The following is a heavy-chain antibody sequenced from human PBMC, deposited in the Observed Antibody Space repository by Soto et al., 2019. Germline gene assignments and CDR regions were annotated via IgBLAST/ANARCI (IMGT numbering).Heavy chain of an antibody. J-gene: IGHJ4*02. D-gene: IGHD3-22*01. CDR2: IIPIFGTA. CDR1: GGTFSSYA. Sequence: ASVKVSCKASGGTFSSYAISWVRQAPGQGLEWMGGIIPIFGTANYAQKFRGRVTITADESTSTAYMELSSLRSEDTAVYYCASGGIGYESSGYYYSSSFDYWGQGTLVTVS. V-gene: IGHV1-69*13. CDR3: ASGGIGYESSGYYYSSSFDY.